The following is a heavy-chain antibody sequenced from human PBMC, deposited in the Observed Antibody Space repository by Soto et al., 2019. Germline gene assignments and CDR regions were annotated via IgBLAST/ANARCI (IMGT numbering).Heavy chain of an antibody. CDR1: GGSLSNYY. CDR3: AKGRNASKAWFDA. Sequence: QVQLRESGPGLVKPSETLALTCTISGGSLSNYYWSWIRQTPGKGLEWIGYFHYSGRINYNPSLQSRVLISVEPSKQEFTLRLGSVTAADTAVYFCAKGRNASKAWFDAWGQRTLVTVS. CDR2: FHYSGRI. V-gene: IGHV4-59*01. J-gene: IGHJ5*02. D-gene: IGHD1-1*01.